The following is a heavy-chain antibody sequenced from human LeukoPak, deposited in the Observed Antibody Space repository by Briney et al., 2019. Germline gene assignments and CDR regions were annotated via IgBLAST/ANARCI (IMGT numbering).Heavy chain of an antibody. CDR1: GFTFRYYA. V-gene: IGHV3-23*01. CDR3: AKGTATVTSRFFDY. D-gene: IGHD2-21*02. CDR2: ISDNSGST. Sequence: PGGSLRLSCAASGFTFRYYAMHWVRQAPGKGLEWDSTISDNSGSTYYPDSVKGRFTISRDDSKNTLYLQMKSLRAEDTAVYYCAKGTATVTSRFFDYWGQGTLVTVSS. J-gene: IGHJ4*02.